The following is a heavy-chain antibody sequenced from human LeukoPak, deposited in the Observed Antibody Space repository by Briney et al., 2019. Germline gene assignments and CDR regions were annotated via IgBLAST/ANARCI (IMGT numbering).Heavy chain of an antibody. D-gene: IGHD1-26*01. CDR3: ARGGVWARVGATKYNWFDP. CDR1: GGSFSGYY. J-gene: IGHJ5*02. Sequence: SETLSLTCAVYGGSFSGYYWSWIRQPPGKGPEWIGEINHSGSTNYNPSLKSRVTISVDTSKNQFSLKLSSVTAADTAVYYCARGGVWARVGATKYNWFDPWVQGTLVTVSS. V-gene: IGHV4-34*01. CDR2: INHSGST.